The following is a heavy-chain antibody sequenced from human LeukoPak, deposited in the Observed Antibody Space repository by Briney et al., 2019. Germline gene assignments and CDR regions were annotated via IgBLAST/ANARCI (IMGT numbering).Heavy chain of an antibody. J-gene: IGHJ4*02. CDR2: IYYSGST. CDR3: ATSLAQCSSCPFDY. D-gene: IGHD2-2*01. Sequence: SETLSLTCTVSGGSISSYYWSWIRQPPGKGLEWIGYIYYSGSTNYNPSLKSRVTISVDTSKNQFSLKLSSVTAADTAVYHCATSLAQCSSCPFDYWGQGTLVTVSS. V-gene: IGHV4-59*08. CDR1: GGSISSYY.